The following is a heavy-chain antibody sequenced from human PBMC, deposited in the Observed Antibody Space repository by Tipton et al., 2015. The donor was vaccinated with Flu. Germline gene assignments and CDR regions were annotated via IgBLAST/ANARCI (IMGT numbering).Heavy chain of an antibody. J-gene: IGHJ4*02. CDR3: ARAGAVAGPGVFDY. CDR1: GYSISSGYY. V-gene: IGHV4-38-2*02. Sequence: TLSLTCTVSGYSISSGYYWGWIRQPPGKGLEWIGSIYHSGSTYYNPSLKSRVTISVDTSKNQFSLKLSSVTAADMAVYYCARAGAVAGPGVFDYWGQGTLVTVSS. CDR2: IYHSGST. D-gene: IGHD6-19*01.